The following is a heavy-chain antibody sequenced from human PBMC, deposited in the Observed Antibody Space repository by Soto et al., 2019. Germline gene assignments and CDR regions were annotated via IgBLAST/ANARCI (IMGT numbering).Heavy chain of an antibody. V-gene: IGHV3-7*04. Sequence: PGGSLRLSCVGSGFTFSSHWINWIRQAPGKGLEWLAVIKQDGTEKKYVDSVKGRFTISRDNAKNSVYLQMNSLSVDDTAVYFCARDWFMDYWGQGTLVTVSS. CDR3: ARDWFMDY. CDR2: IKQDGTEK. J-gene: IGHJ4*02. CDR1: GFTFSSHW. D-gene: IGHD3-10*01.